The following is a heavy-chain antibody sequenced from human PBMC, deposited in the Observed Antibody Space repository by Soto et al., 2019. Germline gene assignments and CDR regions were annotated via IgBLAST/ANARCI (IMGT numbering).Heavy chain of an antibody. CDR1: GFTVSSNH. CDR3: ARSLTTVTSWVY. CDR2: LPSGGST. V-gene: IGHV3-66*01. D-gene: IGHD4-17*01. Sequence: EVQLVESGGNLGQPGGSLRLSCVASGFTVSSNHMTWVRQAPGKGLEWVSLLPSGGSTYYADSVKGRFTISSDNSRNNLYLQMNSLRAEDTAMYHCARSLTTVTSWVYWGQGTLVTVSS. J-gene: IGHJ4*02.